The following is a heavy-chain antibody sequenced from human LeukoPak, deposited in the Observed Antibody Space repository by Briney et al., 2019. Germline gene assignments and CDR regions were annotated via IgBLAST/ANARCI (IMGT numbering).Heavy chain of an antibody. CDR3: ARRLSYYYGSGSYNLDY. Sequence: SETLSLTCAVYGGSFSGYYWSWIRQPPGKGLEWIGEINHSGSTNYNPSLKSRVTISVDTSKNQFSLKLSSVTAADTAVYYCARRLSYYYGSGSYNLDYWGQGTLVTVSS. CDR1: GGSFSGYY. V-gene: IGHV4-34*01. J-gene: IGHJ4*02. D-gene: IGHD3-10*01. CDR2: INHSGST.